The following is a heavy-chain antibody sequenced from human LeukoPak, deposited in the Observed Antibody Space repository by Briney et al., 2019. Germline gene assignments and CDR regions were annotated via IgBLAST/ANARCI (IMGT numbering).Heavy chain of an antibody. D-gene: IGHD4-17*01. CDR1: GGSLSSSNW. CDR3: ASDLHDYGDRDW. CDR2: IYHSGST. V-gene: IGHV4-4*02. J-gene: IGHJ4*02. Sequence: SETLSLTCAVSGGSLSSSNWWSWVRQPPGKGLEWIGEIYHSGSTNYNPSLKRRVTISVDKSKNQFSLKLSSVTAADTAVYYCASDLHDYGDRDWWGQGTLVTVSS.